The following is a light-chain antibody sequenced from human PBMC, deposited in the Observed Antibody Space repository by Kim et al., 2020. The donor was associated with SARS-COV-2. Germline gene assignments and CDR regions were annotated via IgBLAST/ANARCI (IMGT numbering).Light chain of an antibody. CDR3: QTWGTGIVV. Sequence: QLVLTQSPSASASLGASVKLTCTLRSGHGSYAIAWHQQQSEKGPRYLMKLNSDGSHNKGDGIPDRFSGSSSGAERYLTISSLQSEDEADYYCQTWGTGIVVFGGGTQLTVL. CDR2: LNSDGSH. V-gene: IGLV4-69*01. J-gene: IGLJ2*01. CDR1: SGHGSYA.